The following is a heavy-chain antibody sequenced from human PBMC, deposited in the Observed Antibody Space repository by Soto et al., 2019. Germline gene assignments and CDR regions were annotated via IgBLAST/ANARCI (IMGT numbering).Heavy chain of an antibody. V-gene: IGHV4-4*02. CDR1: GASITSTTSHNW. CDR3: ARMMGATVVDF. Sequence: QVHLQESGPGLVRPSGTLSLTCAVSGASITSTTSHNWWSWVRQPPGKGLEWIGEIYHSGSTNYNPSLRSRVPMSVDKSPNQFSLELTSLTAADTAIYYCARMMGATVVDFWGQGTLVIVSS. D-gene: IGHD1-26*01. J-gene: IGHJ4*02. CDR2: IYHSGST.